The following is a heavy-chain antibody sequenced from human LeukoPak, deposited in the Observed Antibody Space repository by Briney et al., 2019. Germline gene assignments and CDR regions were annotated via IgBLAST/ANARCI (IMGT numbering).Heavy chain of an antibody. Sequence: PGGSLRLSCAGSGDSFISHTMIWVRQAPGKGLEWISYIGYSGSPIYYADSVKGRFGISRDDAKTSRYLHMNSLRAEDTAFYYCAREYDSRARFDSWGQGILVTVSS. V-gene: IGHV3-48*01. CDR1: GDSFISHT. D-gene: IGHD4-11*01. CDR2: IGYSGSPI. J-gene: IGHJ4*02. CDR3: AREYDSRARFDS.